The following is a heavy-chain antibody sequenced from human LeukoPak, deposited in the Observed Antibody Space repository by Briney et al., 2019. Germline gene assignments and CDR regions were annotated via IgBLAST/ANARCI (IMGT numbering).Heavy chain of an antibody. Sequence: ASVKVSCKASGGTFSSYAISWVRQAPGPGLEWMGGIIPIFGTANYAQKFQGRVTITTDESTSTAYMELSSLRSEDTAVYYCARERGSSWSDNWFDPWGQGTLVTVSS. D-gene: IGHD6-13*01. CDR1: GGTFSSYA. J-gene: IGHJ5*02. V-gene: IGHV1-69*05. CDR3: ARERGSSWSDNWFDP. CDR2: IIPIFGTA.